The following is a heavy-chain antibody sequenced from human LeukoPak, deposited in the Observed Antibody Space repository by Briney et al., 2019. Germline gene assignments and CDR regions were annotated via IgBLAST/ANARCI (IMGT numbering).Heavy chain of an antibody. Sequence: RTSETLSLTCAVYGGSFSGYYWSWIRQPPGKGLEWIGEINHSGSTNYNPSLKNRITISVDTSTNQFSLKLISVTASDTAMYYCARDVHIYGNAFGVWGQGTMVTVSS. J-gene: IGHJ3*01. CDR2: INHSGST. V-gene: IGHV4-34*01. D-gene: IGHD1-1*01. CDR3: ARDVHIYGNAFGV. CDR1: GGSFSGYY.